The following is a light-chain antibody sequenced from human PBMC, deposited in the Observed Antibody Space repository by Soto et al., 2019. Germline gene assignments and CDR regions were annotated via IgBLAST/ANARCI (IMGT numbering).Light chain of an antibody. J-gene: IGKJ1*01. CDR3: QHYNSYSEA. V-gene: IGKV1-5*03. CDR1: QTISSW. Sequence: DIQITQSPSSLSASVGYRFTITCRASQTISSWLSWYQQKPGKAPKLLIYKASTLKSGVPSRFSGSGSGTEFTLTISSLQPDDFATYYCQHYNSYSEAFGQGTTGDI. CDR2: KAS.